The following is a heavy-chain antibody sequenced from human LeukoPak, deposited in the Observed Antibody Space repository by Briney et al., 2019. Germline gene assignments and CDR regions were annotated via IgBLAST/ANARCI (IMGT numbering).Heavy chain of an antibody. CDR3: ARPYYYDSRIDP. Sequence: PSQTLSLTCTVSGGSISSGDYYWSWIRQPPGKGLEWIAYMYYSGSTYYNPSLKSRVTMSADTSMNQLSLKLSSVTAADTAVYYCARPYYYDSRIDPWGQGILVTVSS. D-gene: IGHD3-22*01. CDR2: MYYSGST. V-gene: IGHV4-30-4*01. CDR1: GGSISSGDYY. J-gene: IGHJ5*02.